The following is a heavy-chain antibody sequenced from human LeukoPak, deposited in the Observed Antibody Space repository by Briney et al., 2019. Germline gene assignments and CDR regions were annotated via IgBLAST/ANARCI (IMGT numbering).Heavy chain of an antibody. V-gene: IGHV4-4*07. CDR3: VRDLSAAWYAFDY. CDR2: LYTSGST. Sequence: NPSETLSLTCTVSGGSVTDDYWSWIRQTAGKGLEWVGRLYTSGSTNYNPSLMSRVSISVDKSKNQFSLNLTSVTAADTAVYYCVRDLSAAWYAFDYWGRGILVTVSS. J-gene: IGHJ4*02. D-gene: IGHD6-13*01. CDR1: GGSVTDDY.